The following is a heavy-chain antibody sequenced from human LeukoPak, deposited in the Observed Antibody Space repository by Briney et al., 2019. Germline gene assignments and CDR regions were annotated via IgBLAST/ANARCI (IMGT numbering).Heavy chain of an antibody. CDR1: GFTFSSFP. CDR3: AKFRHCYDSGGSPS. J-gene: IGHJ5*02. CDR2: ITESGGGT. D-gene: IGHD3-22*01. V-gene: IGHV3-23*01. Sequence: QSGGSLRLSCVASGFTFSSFPMSWVRQAPGKGLEWVSGITESGGGTYYADSVKGRFTISRDNSKNTLYLQMDSLRTEDTAVYFCAKFRHCYDSGGSPSWGQGTLVSVSS.